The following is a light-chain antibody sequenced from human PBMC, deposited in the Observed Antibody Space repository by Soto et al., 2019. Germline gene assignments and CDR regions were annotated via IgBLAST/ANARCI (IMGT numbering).Light chain of an antibody. CDR1: QDISNY. CDR3: QQYDNLPLYT. CDR2: DAS. Sequence: DVQMTQSPSSLSASVGDRVTITCQASQDISNYLNWYQQKPGKAPKLLIYDASNLETGVPSRFIGSGAGTDFTFTISSLQPEDIATYYYQQYDNLPLYTLGQGTKLEIK. V-gene: IGKV1-33*01. J-gene: IGKJ2*01.